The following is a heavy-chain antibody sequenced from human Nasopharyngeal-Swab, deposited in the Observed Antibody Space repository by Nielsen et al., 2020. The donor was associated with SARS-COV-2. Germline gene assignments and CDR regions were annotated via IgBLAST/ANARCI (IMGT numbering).Heavy chain of an antibody. CDR2: ISFDGNNK. CDR3: AKGRNRTPDY. J-gene: IGHJ4*02. CDR1: GFTFSSYG. V-gene: IGHV3-30*18. Sequence: GGSLRLSCAASGFTFSSYGMHWVRQAPGKGLEWLAVISFDGNNKYYADSVKGRFTISRDNSKNTLYLQMNSLRAEDTAVYYCAKGRNRTPDYWGQGTLVTVSS.